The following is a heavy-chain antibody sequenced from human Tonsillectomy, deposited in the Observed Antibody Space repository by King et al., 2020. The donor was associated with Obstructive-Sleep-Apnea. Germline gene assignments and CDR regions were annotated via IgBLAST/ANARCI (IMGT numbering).Heavy chain of an antibody. CDR2: ISHDGSNK. D-gene: IGHD4-17*01. V-gene: IGHV3-30*18. CDR3: AKDHSGGDPWYFDL. Sequence: VQLVESGGDVVQPGRSLRVSCAASGLIFNNYGMHWVRQAPGKGLEWVALISHDGSNKYYADSVKGRFTISRDNSKNTLYLQMNSLRVEDTAVYYCAKDHSGGDPWYFDLWGRGTLVTVSS. CDR1: GLIFNNYG. J-gene: IGHJ2*01.